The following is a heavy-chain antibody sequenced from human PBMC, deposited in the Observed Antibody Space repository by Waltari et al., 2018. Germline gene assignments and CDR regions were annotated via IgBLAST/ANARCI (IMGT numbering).Heavy chain of an antibody. Sequence: EVQMVESGGGSVKPGDSLRLSCVASGFGFTAAWLTWVRQAPGNGLGWVGRIKRQNDGGRTDFAASVRGRFSISRDDSQNMVFLQMNSLRVEDTALYYCTTLDAPWGGWGHGTLVTVSS. D-gene: IGHD7-27*01. CDR3: TTLDAPWGG. CDR2: IKRQNDGGRT. J-gene: IGHJ4*01. V-gene: IGHV3-15*01. CDR1: GFGFTAAW.